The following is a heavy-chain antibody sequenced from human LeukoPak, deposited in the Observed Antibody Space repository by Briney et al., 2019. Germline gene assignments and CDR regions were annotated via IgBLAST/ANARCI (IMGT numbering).Heavy chain of an antibody. J-gene: IGHJ4*02. CDR2: LHFSGTP. V-gene: IGHV4-39*01. D-gene: IGHD2-21*01. CDR3: TRGGDPYKVGNF. Sequence: AETLTLTCTVSDDSISTNSYYWSWIRQPPGKGLECIGTLHFSGTPYYSPSLNSRISISVDTSKKQFSLKLRSVTATDTTVYYCTRGGDPYKVGNFWGQGTLVTVSS. CDR1: DDSISTNSYY.